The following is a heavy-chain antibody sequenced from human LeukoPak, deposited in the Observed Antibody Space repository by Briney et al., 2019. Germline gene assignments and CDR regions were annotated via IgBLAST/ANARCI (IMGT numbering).Heavy chain of an antibody. CDR1: GGSIRSYF. CDR2: VYYSGST. Sequence: SETLSLTCTVSGGSIRSYFWSWVRQPPGKGLEWIGYVYYSGSTNYNPSLESRVTISVDTSKNQFSLKLSSVTAADTAVYYCARDPTLGYTYGWNYFDPWGQGTLVTVSS. D-gene: IGHD5-18*01. J-gene: IGHJ5*02. V-gene: IGHV4-59*01. CDR3: ARDPTLGYTYGWNYFDP.